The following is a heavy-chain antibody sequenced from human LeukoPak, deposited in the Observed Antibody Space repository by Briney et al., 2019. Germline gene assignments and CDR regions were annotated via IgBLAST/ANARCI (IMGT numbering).Heavy chain of an antibody. Sequence: GGSLRLSCAASGFTFSSYSMNWVRQAPGKGLEWVSYISSSSSTIYYADSVKGRFTISRDNAKNSLYLQMNSLRAEDTAVYYCARVLTCSGGSCYQYYYYYHYMDVWGKGTTVTVSS. J-gene: IGHJ6*03. V-gene: IGHV3-48*01. D-gene: IGHD2-15*01. CDR1: GFTFSSYS. CDR2: ISSSSSTI. CDR3: ARVLTCSGGSCYQYYYYYHYMDV.